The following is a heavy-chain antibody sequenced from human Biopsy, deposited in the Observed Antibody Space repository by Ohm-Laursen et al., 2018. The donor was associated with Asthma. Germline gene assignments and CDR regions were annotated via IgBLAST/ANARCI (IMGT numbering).Heavy chain of an antibody. CDR3: ARAVDYSHYYGIDV. D-gene: IGHD3-10*01. CDR2: ISVYNGNT. V-gene: IGHV1-18*01. J-gene: IGHJ6*02. CDR1: GYTFNSAG. Sequence: GPSVKVSCKTSGYTFNSAGITWVRQAPGQGLERMGWISVYNGNTKVAQKLQDRVTMITDTSTSTAYMELRSLRSDDTAVYFCARAVDYSHYYGIDVWGQGTTVTVS.